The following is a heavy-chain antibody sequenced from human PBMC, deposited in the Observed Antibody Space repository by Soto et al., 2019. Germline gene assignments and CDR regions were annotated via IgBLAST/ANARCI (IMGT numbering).Heavy chain of an antibody. J-gene: IGHJ2*01. CDR2: ISSNGGST. CDR3: ARVGSTVTTNWYFDL. Sequence: EVQLVESGGGLVQPGGSLRLSCAASGFTFSSYAMHWVRQAPGKGLEYVSAISSNGGSTYYANSVKGRFTISRDNSKTTLYLQMGSLRAEDMAVYYCARVGSTVTTNWYFDLWGRGTLVTVSS. D-gene: IGHD4-17*01. CDR1: GFTFSSYA. V-gene: IGHV3-64*01.